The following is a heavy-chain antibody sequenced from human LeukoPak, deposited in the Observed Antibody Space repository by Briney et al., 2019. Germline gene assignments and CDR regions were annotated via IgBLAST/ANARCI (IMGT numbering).Heavy chain of an antibody. Sequence: GGSLRLSCAASGFTFNDYGMSWVRQAPGKGLEWVSGINWNGGRTGYADSMKGRFIISRDNAKNSLYLQMNSLRAEDTAVYYCAELGITMIGGVWGKGTTVTISS. CDR2: INWNGGRT. D-gene: IGHD3-10*02. CDR3: AELGITMIGGV. J-gene: IGHJ6*04. V-gene: IGHV3-20*04. CDR1: GFTFNDYG.